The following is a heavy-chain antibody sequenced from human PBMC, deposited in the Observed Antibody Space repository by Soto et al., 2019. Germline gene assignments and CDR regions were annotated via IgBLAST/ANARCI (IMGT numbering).Heavy chain of an antibody. CDR1: GGSFSGYY. CDR3: AKFSRSSYYDSSGYH. Sequence: SETLSLTCAVYGGSFSGYYWSWIRQPPGKGLEWIGEINHSGSTNYNPSLKSRVTISRDNSKNTLYLQMNSLRAEDTAVYYCAKFSRSSYYDSSGYHWGQGTLVTVSS. J-gene: IGHJ4*02. D-gene: IGHD3-22*01. CDR2: INHSGST. V-gene: IGHV4-34*10.